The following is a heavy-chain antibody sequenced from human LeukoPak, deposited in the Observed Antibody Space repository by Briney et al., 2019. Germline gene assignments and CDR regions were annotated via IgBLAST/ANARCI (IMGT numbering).Heavy chain of an antibody. D-gene: IGHD6-13*01. CDR2: INHSGGT. CDR3: ARDLGAAADDQGWFDP. V-gene: IGHV4-34*01. CDR1: GGSFSGYY. Sequence: PSETLSLTCAVYGGSFSGYYWSWIRQPPGKGLEWIGEINHSGGTNYNPSLKSRVTISVDTSKNQFSLKLSSVTAADTAVYYCARDLGAAADDQGWFDPWGQGTLVTVSS. J-gene: IGHJ5*02.